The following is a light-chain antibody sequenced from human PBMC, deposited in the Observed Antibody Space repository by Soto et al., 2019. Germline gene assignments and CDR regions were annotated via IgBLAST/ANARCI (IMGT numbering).Light chain of an antibody. CDR1: QSVSSSY. CDR3: QQYDSSLLT. CDR2: GAS. Sequence: EIVLTQSPGTLSLSPGERATLSCRARQSVSSSYLAWYQQKPGQAPRLLIYGASSRATGIPDRFSGSGSGTDFTLTISRLEPEDFAVYYCQQYDSSLLTFGGGTKVESK. V-gene: IGKV3-20*01. J-gene: IGKJ4*01.